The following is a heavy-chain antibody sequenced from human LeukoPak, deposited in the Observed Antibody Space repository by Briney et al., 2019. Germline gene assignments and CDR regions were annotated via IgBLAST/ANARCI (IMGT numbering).Heavy chain of an antibody. CDR1: GGSFSGYY. V-gene: IGHV4-34*01. Sequence: SETLSLTCAVYGGSFSGYYWSWIRQPPGKGLEWIGEINHSGSTNYNPSLKSRVTTSVDTSKNQFSLKLSSVTAADTAVYYCATTDTAMVTALGYWGQGTLVTVSS. CDR2: INHSGST. CDR3: ATTDTAMVTALGY. D-gene: IGHD5-18*01. J-gene: IGHJ4*02.